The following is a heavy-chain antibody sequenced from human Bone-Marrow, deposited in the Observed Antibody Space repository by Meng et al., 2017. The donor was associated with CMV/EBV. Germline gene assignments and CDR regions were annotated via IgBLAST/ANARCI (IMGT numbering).Heavy chain of an antibody. Sequence: GESLKISCTASGFTFGGYAMNWVRQAPGKGLEWVGFIRSKAYGGTTEYTASVRGRFTITRDDSKSIAYLKMNSLKIEDTAGYYCARQTRGITMIVVVTLGNYGMDVWGQGTTVTVSS. CDR1: GFTFGGYA. CDR2: IRSKAYGGTT. V-gene: IGHV3-49*04. D-gene: IGHD3-22*01. CDR3: ARQTRGITMIVVVTLGNYGMDV. J-gene: IGHJ6*02.